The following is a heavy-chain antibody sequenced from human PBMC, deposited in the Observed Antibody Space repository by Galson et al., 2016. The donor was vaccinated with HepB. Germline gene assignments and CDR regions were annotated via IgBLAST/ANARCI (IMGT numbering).Heavy chain of an antibody. CDR3: AKRHEYCPPVGCSVDY. D-gene: IGHD2/OR15-2a*01. Sequence: SLRLSCAASGFTFSNYGMHWVRQAPGKGLEWVAADSMDRRRKFYADSVKGRFTISRDNSNNMLFLQMSSLRPDDTAVYYCAKRHEYCPPVGCSVDYWGQGTLVSVSS. V-gene: IGHV3-30*18. CDR1: GFTFSNYG. CDR2: DSMDRRRK. J-gene: IGHJ4*02.